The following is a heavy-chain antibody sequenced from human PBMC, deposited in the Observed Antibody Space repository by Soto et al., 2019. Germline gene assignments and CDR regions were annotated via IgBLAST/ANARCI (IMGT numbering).Heavy chain of an antibody. Sequence: PGGSLRLSXAASGFTFSSYWMHWVRQTPGKGLVWVSRIDIAGSTTTYADSVKGRFTISRDNAKNTLYLQMNSLRAEDTAVYYCARDQTVAGPTTFDYCGQGTLVTVSS. J-gene: IGHJ4*02. D-gene: IGHD6-19*01. CDR1: GFTFSSYW. CDR3: ARDQTVAGPTTFDY. V-gene: IGHV3-74*01. CDR2: IDIAGSTT.